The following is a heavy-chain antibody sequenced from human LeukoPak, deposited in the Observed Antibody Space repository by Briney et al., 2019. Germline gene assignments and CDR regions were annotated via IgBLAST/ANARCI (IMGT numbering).Heavy chain of an antibody. CDR2: ISNDGSNK. D-gene: IGHD4-23*01. CDR3: THGLSGGGQRGYFDY. J-gene: IGHJ4*02. V-gene: IGHV3-30*03. Sequence: GGSLRLSCAASGFTFSSYGMHWVRQAPGKGLEWVAVISNDGSNKYFADSVKGRFTISRDNSKNTLYLQMNSLRVEDTAVYYCTHGLSGGGQRGYFDYWGQGTLVTVSS. CDR1: GFTFSSYG.